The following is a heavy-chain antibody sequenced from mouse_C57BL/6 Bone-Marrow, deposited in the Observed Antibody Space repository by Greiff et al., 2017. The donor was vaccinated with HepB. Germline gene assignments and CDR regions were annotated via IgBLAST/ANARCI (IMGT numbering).Heavy chain of an antibody. Sequence: DVHLVESGGDLVKPGGSLKLSCAASGFTFSSYGMSWVRQTPDKRLEWVATISSGGSYTYYPDSVKGRFTISRDNAKNTLYLQMSSLKSEDTAMYYCARLPSIYYDYDTWFAYWGQGTLVTVSA. D-gene: IGHD2-4*01. J-gene: IGHJ3*01. CDR3: ARLPSIYYDYDTWFAY. CDR2: ISSGGSYT. CDR1: GFTFSSYG. V-gene: IGHV5-6*01.